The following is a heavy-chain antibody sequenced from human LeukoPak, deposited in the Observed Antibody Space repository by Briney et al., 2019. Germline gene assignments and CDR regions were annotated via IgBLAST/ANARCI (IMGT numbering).Heavy chain of an antibody. D-gene: IGHD6-13*01. CDR2: IYYSGST. Sequence: SETLPLTCTVSGGSISNYYWSWIRQSPVKGLEWIGFIYYSGSTNYNPSLKSRVTISVDTSKNQFSLKLSSVTAADTAVYYCESRGRTAAGTKGFYFDYWGQGTLVTVSS. CDR1: GGSISNYY. V-gene: IGHV4-59*12. J-gene: IGHJ4*02. CDR3: ESRGRTAAGTKGFYFDY.